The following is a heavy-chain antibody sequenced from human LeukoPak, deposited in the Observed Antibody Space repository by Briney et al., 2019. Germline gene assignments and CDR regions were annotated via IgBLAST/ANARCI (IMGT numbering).Heavy chain of an antibody. Sequence: SQTLSLTCAISGDSVSSNSAAWNCIRQSPSRGLEWLARTHYRSKWYNDYAESVIGRISINPDTSKNQFSLQLKSVTPEDTAVYYCARDVRGVRYSGYDVNWFDPWGQGSLVTVSS. CDR1: GDSVSSNSAA. CDR3: ARDVRGVRYSGYDVNWFDP. CDR2: THYRSKWYN. J-gene: IGHJ5*02. D-gene: IGHD5-12*01. V-gene: IGHV6-1*01.